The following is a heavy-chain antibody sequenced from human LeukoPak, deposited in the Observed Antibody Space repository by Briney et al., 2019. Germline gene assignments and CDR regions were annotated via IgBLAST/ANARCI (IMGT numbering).Heavy chain of an antibody. V-gene: IGHV1-46*01. CDR3: ARDLGQYHDTSDNWFDP. CDR2: INPSGGST. D-gene: IGHD3-22*01. Sequence: ASVKVSCKASGYTFTSYYMHWVRQAPGQGLEWMGIINPSGGSTSYAQKFQGRVTMTRDMSTSTVYMELSSLRSEDTAVYYCARDLGQYHDTSDNWFDPWGQGTLVTVSS. CDR1: GYTFTSYY. J-gene: IGHJ5*02.